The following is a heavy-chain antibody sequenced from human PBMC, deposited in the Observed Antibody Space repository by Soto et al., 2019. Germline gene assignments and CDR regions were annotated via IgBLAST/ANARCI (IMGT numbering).Heavy chain of an antibody. CDR3: ARQKYYSGGSCYDIFDY. Sequence: QLQLQESGPGLVKPSETLSLTCTVSGGSISSSNYYWGWIRQSPGKGLEWIGTIYYSGSTYYNPSLKSRVTISVDTSKNQFSLKLSSVTAADTAVYYCARQKYYSGGSCYDIFDYWGQGTLVTVSS. CDR2: IYYSGST. CDR1: GGSISSSNYY. J-gene: IGHJ4*02. D-gene: IGHD2-15*01. V-gene: IGHV4-39*01.